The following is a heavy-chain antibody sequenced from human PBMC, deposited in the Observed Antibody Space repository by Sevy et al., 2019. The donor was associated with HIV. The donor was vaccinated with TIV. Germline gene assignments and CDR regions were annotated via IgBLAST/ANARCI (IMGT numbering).Heavy chain of an antibody. CDR3: ARDRSRGYYGGDYYDYGVDV. CDR2: ISSSSSFI. V-gene: IGHV3-21*01. Sequence: GGSLRLSCAASGFTFSDYPMTWVRQAPGKGLEWVSSISSSSSFIYYADSVKGRFTISRDNAKNSLYLQMNSLRAEDTAIYNCARDRSRGYYGGDYYDYGVDVWGQGTTVTVSS. D-gene: IGHD3-22*01. CDR1: GFTFSDYP. J-gene: IGHJ6*02.